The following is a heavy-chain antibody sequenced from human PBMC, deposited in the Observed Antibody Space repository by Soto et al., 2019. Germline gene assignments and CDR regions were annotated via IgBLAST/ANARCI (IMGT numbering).Heavy chain of an antibody. D-gene: IGHD6-13*01. CDR1: GFTFSSYD. CDR2: IGTAGDT. CDR3: ARSGYRSSWYQAKIYYFDY. V-gene: IGHV3-13*01. Sequence: GGSLRLSCAASGFTFSSYDMHWVRQATGKGLEWVSAIGTAGDTYYPGSVKGRFTISRENAKNSLYLQMNSLRAEDTAVYYCARSGYRSSWYQAKIYYFDYWGQGTLVTVSS. J-gene: IGHJ4*02.